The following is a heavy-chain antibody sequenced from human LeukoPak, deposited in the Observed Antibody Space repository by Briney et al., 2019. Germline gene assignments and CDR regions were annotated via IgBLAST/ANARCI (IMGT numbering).Heavy chain of an antibody. V-gene: IGHV3-30*18. CDR3: AKATAFGGAFPFDY. J-gene: IGHJ4*02. D-gene: IGHD3-16*01. CDR2: ISYDGSNK. Sequence: GGSLRLSCAASGFAFRSYAMSWVRQAPGKGLEWVAVISYDGSNKYYADSVKGRFTISRDNSKNTLYLQMNSLRAEDTAVYYCAKATAFGGAFPFDYWGQGTLVTVSS. CDR1: GFAFRSYA.